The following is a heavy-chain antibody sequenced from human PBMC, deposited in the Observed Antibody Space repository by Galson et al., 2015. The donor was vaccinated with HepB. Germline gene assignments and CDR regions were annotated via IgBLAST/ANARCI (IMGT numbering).Heavy chain of an antibody. CDR2: ISGSGGST. D-gene: IGHD5-12*01. CDR3: AKDSHLGIVATILDY. J-gene: IGHJ4*02. CDR1: GFTFSSYA. Sequence: SLRLSCAASGFTFSSYAMSWVRQAPGKGLEWVSAISGSGGSTYYADSVKGRFTISRDNSKNTLYLQMNSLRAEDTAVYYCAKDSHLGIVATILDYWGQGTLVTVSS. V-gene: IGHV3-23*01.